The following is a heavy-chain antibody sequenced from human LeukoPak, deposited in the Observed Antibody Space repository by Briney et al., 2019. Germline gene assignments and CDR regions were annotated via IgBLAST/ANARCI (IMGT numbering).Heavy chain of an antibody. Sequence: GGSLRLSCAASGFTFSSYAMHWVRQAPGKGLEWVAVISYDGSNKYYADSVKGRFTISRDNSKNTLYLQMNSLRAEDTAVYYCAKDTPFGESPPYHYYGMDVWGQGTTVSVSS. CDR3: AKDTPFGESPPYHYYGMDV. CDR1: GFTFSSYA. D-gene: IGHD3-10*01. V-gene: IGHV3-30-3*01. CDR2: ISYDGSNK. J-gene: IGHJ6*02.